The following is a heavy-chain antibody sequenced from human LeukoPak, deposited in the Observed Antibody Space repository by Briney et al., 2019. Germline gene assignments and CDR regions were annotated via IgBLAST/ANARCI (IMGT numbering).Heavy chain of an antibody. V-gene: IGHV1-18*01. CDR1: GYTFTSYG. D-gene: IGHD2-2*01. CDR2: ISAYNGNT. Sequence: ASVKVSCKASGYTFTSYGISWVRQAPGQGPEWMGWISAYNGNTNYAQKLQSRVTMTTDTSTSTAYMELRSLRSDDTAVYYCARDHFIGLIVVVPAAMVDYWGQGTLVTVSS. CDR3: ARDHFIGLIVVVPAAMVDY. J-gene: IGHJ4*02.